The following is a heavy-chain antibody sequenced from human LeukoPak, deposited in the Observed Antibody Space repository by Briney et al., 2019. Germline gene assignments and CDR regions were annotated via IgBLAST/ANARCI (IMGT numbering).Heavy chain of an antibody. CDR1: GYSISRGYY. J-gene: IGHJ3*02. V-gene: IGHV4-38-2*02. CDR2: IYHSGST. Sequence: SETLSLTCTVSGYSISRGYYWGWIRQPPGKGLEWIGRIYHSGSTYYNPSLKSRVTISVDTSRNQFSLKLSSVTAADTAVYYCAMPPSEYSSSWNDAFDIWGQGTMVTVSS. D-gene: IGHD6-13*01. CDR3: AMPPSEYSSSWNDAFDI.